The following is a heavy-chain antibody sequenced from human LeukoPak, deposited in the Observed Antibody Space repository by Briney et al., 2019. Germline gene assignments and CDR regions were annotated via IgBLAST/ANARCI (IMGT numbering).Heavy chain of an antibody. Sequence: SETLSLTCSVSGGSIRSYFWTWIRQPAGKGLEWIGRIYTSGSTNYNPSLKSRVTMSVDTSKNQFSLKLSSVTAADTAVYYCARCGYSWFDPWGQGTLVTVSS. V-gene: IGHV4-4*07. D-gene: IGHD5-12*01. CDR2: IYTSGST. CDR3: ARCGYSWFDP. CDR1: GGSIRSYF. J-gene: IGHJ5*02.